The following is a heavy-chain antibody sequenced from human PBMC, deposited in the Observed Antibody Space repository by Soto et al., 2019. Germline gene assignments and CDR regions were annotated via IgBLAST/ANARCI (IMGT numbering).Heavy chain of an antibody. CDR2: IYWDDDK. D-gene: IGHD6-19*01. V-gene: IGHV2-5*02. CDR3: AYRRDNGWYDFAY. CDR1: GFSLSTSGVG. J-gene: IGHJ4*02. Sequence: QITLKESGPTLVKPTQTLTLTCTFSGFSLSTSGVGVGWIRQPPGKALGWLALIYWDDDKRYSPSLKSRLTITKDPSKNRVVLTMTNMAPGDTGRYFCAYRRDNGWYDFAYCGQGALVTVSS.